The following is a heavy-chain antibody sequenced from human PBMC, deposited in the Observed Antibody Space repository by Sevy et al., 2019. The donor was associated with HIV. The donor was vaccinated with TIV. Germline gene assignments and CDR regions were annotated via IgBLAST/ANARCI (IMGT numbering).Heavy chain of an antibody. CDR2: IRYDGSNK. D-gene: IGHD3-22*01. V-gene: IGHV3-30*02. J-gene: IGHJ4*02. CDR3: AKLMTYYYDSSGYSYYFDY. Sequence: GGSLRLSCAASGFTFSSYGMRWVRQAPGKGLEWVAFIRYDGSNKYYADSVKGRFTISRDNSKNTLYLQMNSLRAEDTAVYYCAKLMTYYYDSSGYSYYFDYWGQGTLVTVSS. CDR1: GFTFSSYG.